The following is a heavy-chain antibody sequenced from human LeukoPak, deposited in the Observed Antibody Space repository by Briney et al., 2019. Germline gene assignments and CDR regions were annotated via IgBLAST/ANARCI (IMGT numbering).Heavy chain of an antibody. J-gene: IGHJ6*02. Sequence: AGGSLRLSCAASGFTLSSYWMHWVRQAPGKGLVWVSRINSDGSSTSCADSVKGRFTISRGNAKNTLYLQMNSLRAEDTAVYYCARAGPTGGMDVWGQGTTVTVSS. CDR1: GFTLSSYW. CDR2: INSDGSST. V-gene: IGHV3-74*01. CDR3: ARAGPTGGMDV. D-gene: IGHD1-14*01.